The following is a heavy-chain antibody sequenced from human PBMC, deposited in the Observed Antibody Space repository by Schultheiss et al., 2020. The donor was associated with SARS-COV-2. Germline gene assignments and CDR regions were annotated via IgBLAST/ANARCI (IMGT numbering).Heavy chain of an antibody. Sequence: SETLSLTCAVYGGSFSGYYWSWIRQPPGKGLEWIGEIKDSGRTTNYNPSLKSRVTISVDKSKNQFSLKLRSVTAADTAVYFCARCSSGYYGFYSWGQGTLVTVSS. V-gene: IGHV4-34*01. CDR3: ARCSSGYYGFYS. CDR1: GGSFSGYY. D-gene: IGHD3-22*01. CDR2: IKDSGRTT. J-gene: IGHJ4*02.